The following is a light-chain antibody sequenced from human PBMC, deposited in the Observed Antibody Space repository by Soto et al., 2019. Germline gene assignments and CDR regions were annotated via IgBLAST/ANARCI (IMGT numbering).Light chain of an antibody. CDR3: QQYNSYPYT. CDR2: DAS. CDR1: PSISSL. Sequence: DIQMTQSPSTLSASVGDRVTITCRSSPSISSLLAWYQQTPGKAPKLLIYDASSLESGVPSRFSGSGSGTEFTLTIISLQPDDFATYYCQQYNSYPYTFGQGTKLEIK. V-gene: IGKV1-5*01. J-gene: IGKJ2*01.